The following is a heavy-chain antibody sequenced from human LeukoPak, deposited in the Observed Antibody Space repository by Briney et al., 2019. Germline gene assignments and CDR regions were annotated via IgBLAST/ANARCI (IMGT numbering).Heavy chain of an antibody. J-gene: IGHJ3*02. CDR1: GFTFSSYA. D-gene: IGHD2-15*01. V-gene: IGHV3-30-3*01. Sequence: GGSLRLSCAASGFTFSSYAMHWVRQAPGKGLEWVAVISYDGSNKYYADSVKGRFTISRDNSKNTLYLQMNSLRAEDTAVYYCARDGYCSGGSCYSGDAFDIWGQGTMVTASS. CDR2: ISYDGSNK. CDR3: ARDGYCSGGSCYSGDAFDI.